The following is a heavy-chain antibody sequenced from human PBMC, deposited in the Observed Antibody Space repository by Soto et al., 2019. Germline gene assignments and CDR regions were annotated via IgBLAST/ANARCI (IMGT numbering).Heavy chain of an antibody. J-gene: IGHJ6*02. V-gene: IGHV3-33*01. CDR3: ARGQGGMDV. Sequence: QVQLVESGGGVVQPGRSLRLSCAASGFTFSSYGMHWVRQAPGKGLEWVAVIWYDGSNKYYADSVKGRFTISRDNSKNTLYLQRNSLRAEDTAVYYCARGQGGMDVWGQGTTVTVSS. CDR2: IWYDGSNK. CDR1: GFTFSSYG.